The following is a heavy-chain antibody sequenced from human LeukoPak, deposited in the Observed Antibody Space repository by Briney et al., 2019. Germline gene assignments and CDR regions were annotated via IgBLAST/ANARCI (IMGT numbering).Heavy chain of an antibody. CDR2: ISAYNGNT. Sequence: ASVKVSCKASGYTFTSYGISWVRQAPGQGLEWMGWISAYNGNTNYAQKLQGRVTMTTDTSTSTAYMELRSLRSDDTAVYYCARGSGSWYAYNWFDPWGQGTLVTVSS. CDR1: GYTFTSYG. V-gene: IGHV1-18*01. CDR3: ARGSGSWYAYNWFDP. D-gene: IGHD6-13*01. J-gene: IGHJ5*02.